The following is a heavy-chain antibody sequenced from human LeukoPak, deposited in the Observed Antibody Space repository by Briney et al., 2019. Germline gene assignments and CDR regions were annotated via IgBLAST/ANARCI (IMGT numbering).Heavy chain of an antibody. Sequence: SETLSLTCTVSGGSITNYYWSWIRQPPGEGLEWIGYIYTSGNTNSNPSLKSRVTMPVDTSKNQFSLNLSSVTATDTAIYYCTRRPYTGWFWDWGQGTLVTVSS. CDR1: GGSITNYY. D-gene: IGHD3-10*01. V-gene: IGHV4-4*09. J-gene: IGHJ4*02. CDR3: TRRPYTGWFWD. CDR2: IYTSGNT.